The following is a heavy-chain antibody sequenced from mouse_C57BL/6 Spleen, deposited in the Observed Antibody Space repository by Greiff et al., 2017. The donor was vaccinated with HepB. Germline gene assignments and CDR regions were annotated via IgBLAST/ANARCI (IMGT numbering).Heavy chain of an antibody. CDR3: ARRDYSNYLAWFAY. CDR1: GYTFTDYY. Sequence: EVQLQQSGPVLVKPGASVKMSCKASGYTFTDYYMNWVKQSHGKSLEWIGVINPYNGGTSYNQQFKGKATLTVDKSSSTAYMELNSLTSEDSAVYYCARRDYSNYLAWFAYWGQGTLVTVSA. V-gene: IGHV1-19*01. J-gene: IGHJ3*01. D-gene: IGHD2-5*01. CDR2: INPYNGGT.